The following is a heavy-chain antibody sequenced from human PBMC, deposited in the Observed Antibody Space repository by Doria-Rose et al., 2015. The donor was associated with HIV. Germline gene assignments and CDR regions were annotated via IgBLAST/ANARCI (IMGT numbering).Heavy chain of an antibody. D-gene: IGHD6-13*01. V-gene: IGHV2-26*01. CDR1: GVSLSSPGMG. J-gene: IGHJ4*02. CDR2: IFSDDER. Sequence: QVTLKESGPVLVKPAETLTLTCTVSGVSLSSPGMGVSWIRQPPGKALEWLANIFSDDERSYKTSLNSRLTISRGTSKSQVVLTTTDMDPVDTATYYCARIKSSRWYHKYYFDFWGQGTLVIVSA. CDR3: ARIKSSRWYHKYYFDF.